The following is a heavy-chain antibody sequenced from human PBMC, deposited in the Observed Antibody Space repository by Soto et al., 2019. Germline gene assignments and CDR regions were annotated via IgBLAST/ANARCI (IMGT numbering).Heavy chain of an antibody. CDR2: IYNDGTYA. Sequence: PGGSLRLSCACSGFTFSMYWMHWVRQVPGKGPVWVARIYNDGTYADYADSVKGRFTISRDNAKDTLYLQMNDLRAEDSALYHCTRGPRATSAGTSAHWGQGTLVTVSS. V-gene: IGHV3-74*01. D-gene: IGHD6-13*01. CDR3: TRGPRATSAGTSAH. J-gene: IGHJ4*02. CDR1: GFTFSMYW.